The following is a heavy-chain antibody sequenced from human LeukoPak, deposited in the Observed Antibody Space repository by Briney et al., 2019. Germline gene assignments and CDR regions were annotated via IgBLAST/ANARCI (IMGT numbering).Heavy chain of an antibody. CDR3: AASYYYYYYMDV. CDR1: GGSISSYY. Sequence: SENLSLTCTVSGGSISSYYWSWIRQPPGKGLEWIGYIYYSGSTNYNPSLKSRVTISVDTSKNQFSLKLSSVTAADTAVYYCAASYYYYYYMDVWGKGTTVTVSS. V-gene: IGHV4-59*01. CDR2: IYYSGST. J-gene: IGHJ6*03.